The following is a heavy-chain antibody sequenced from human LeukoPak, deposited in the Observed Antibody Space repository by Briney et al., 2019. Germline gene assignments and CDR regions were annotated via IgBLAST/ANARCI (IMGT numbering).Heavy chain of an antibody. CDR2: INTDGSST. Sequence: GGSLRLSCAASGFTFSSYWMHWVRQAPGKGLVWVSRINTDGSSTSYADSVKGRFTISRDSAKNTLYLQMNSLRAEDTAVYYCARARMVVRGAPPFDIWGQGTMVTVSS. D-gene: IGHD3-10*01. CDR1: GFTFSSYW. CDR3: ARARMVVRGAPPFDI. J-gene: IGHJ3*02. V-gene: IGHV3-74*01.